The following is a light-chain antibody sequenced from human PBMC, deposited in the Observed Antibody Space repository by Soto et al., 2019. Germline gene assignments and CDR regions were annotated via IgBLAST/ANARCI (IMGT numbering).Light chain of an antibody. J-gene: IGKJ4*01. CDR1: QGISSY. CDR2: AAS. Sequence: DIQLTQSPSFLSASVGDRVTITCRASQGISSYLAWYQQKPGKAPKLLIYAASNLQSGVPSRFSGSGSGTEFTLTTSSLQPEDFATYYCQQLNSYPRTFGGGTKVDI. CDR3: QQLNSYPRT. V-gene: IGKV1-9*01.